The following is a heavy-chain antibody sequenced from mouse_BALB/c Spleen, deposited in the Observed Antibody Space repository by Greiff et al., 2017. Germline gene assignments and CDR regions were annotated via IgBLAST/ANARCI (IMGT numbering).Heavy chain of an antibody. CDR3: ARQRGPYDYGYFDY. CDR1: GFAFSSYD. J-gene: IGHJ2*01. D-gene: IGHD2-4*01. V-gene: IGHV5-12-1*01. Sequence: EVKVVESGGGLVKPGGSLKLSCAASGFAFSSYDMSWVRQTPEKRLEWVAYISSGGGSTYYPDTVKGRFTISRDNAKNTLYLQMSSLKSEDTAMYYCARQRGPYDYGYFDYWGQGTTLTVSS. CDR2: ISSGGGST.